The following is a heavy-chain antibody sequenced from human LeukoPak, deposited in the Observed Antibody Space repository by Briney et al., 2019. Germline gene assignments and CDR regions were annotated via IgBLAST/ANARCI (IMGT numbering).Heavy chain of an antibody. CDR2: ISGSGGST. CDR3: ANRAKATIRHSSGYYYYFDY. CDR1: GFTFSSYA. J-gene: IGHJ4*02. V-gene: IGHV3-23*01. Sequence: PGGSLRLSCAASGFTFSSYAMNWVRQAPGKGLEWVSAISGSGGSTYYADSVKGRLTISRDNSKNTLYLQMNSLRAEDTAVYYCANRAKATIRHSSGYYYYFDYWGQGTLVTVSS. D-gene: IGHD3-22*01.